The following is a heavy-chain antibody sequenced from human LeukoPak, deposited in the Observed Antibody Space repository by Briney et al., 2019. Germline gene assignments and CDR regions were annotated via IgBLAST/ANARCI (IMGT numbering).Heavy chain of an antibody. D-gene: IGHD6-13*01. Sequence: SETLSLTCTVSGGSISSSNFYWGWIRQPPGKGLEWIGSIYYKGNTFYNSSLKSRVTISVDTSKNQFSLKLSSVTAADTAVYYCARGGWGAAADPYYYYYYMDVWGKGTTVTVSS. J-gene: IGHJ6*03. CDR2: IYYKGNT. CDR3: ARGGWGAAADPYYYYYYMDV. V-gene: IGHV4-39*07. CDR1: GGSISSSNFY.